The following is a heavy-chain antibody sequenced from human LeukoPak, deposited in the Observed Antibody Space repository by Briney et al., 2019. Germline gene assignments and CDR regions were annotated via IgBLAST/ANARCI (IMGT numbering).Heavy chain of an antibody. V-gene: IGHV1-18*01. Sequence: ASVKVSCKASGYTFTNYGISWVRQAPGQGLEWVAWISAYNGDTNFAQKLQGSVTMTTDTSTSTAYMELRSQKPDDTAVYYCARDLRSSSVYYFDNWGQGTLVTVSS. D-gene: IGHD6-6*01. CDR2: ISAYNGDT. J-gene: IGHJ4*02. CDR3: ARDLRSSSVYYFDN. CDR1: GYTFTNYG.